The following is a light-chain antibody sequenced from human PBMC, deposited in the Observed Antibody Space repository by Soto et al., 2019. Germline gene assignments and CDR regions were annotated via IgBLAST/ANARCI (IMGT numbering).Light chain of an antibody. Sequence: EIVLTQSPGTLSLSPGERATLSCRASQSVPSNYLAWYQQKPGQAPRPLIYGASFRATGIPDRFSGSGSGTDFTLTISRLEPEDFAVYYCQQYGSSPPEVTFGGGTKVEIK. V-gene: IGKV3-20*01. J-gene: IGKJ4*01. CDR1: QSVPSNY. CDR3: QQYGSSPPEVT. CDR2: GAS.